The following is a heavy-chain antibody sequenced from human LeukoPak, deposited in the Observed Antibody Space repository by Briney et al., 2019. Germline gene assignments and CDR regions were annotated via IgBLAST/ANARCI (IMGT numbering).Heavy chain of an antibody. CDR2: IYGGVNT. CDR3: ARLAGSGWLDY. J-gene: IGHJ4*02. D-gene: IGHD6-19*01. V-gene: IGHV3-53*01. CDR1: GFTVSGNY. Sequence: GGSLRLSCAASGFTVSGNYMSWVRPAPGQGLEWVSVIYGGVNTFYADSVQGRFTISRDNSKNTLYLQMNSLRAEDTAVYYCARLAGSGWLDYWGQGTLVTVSS.